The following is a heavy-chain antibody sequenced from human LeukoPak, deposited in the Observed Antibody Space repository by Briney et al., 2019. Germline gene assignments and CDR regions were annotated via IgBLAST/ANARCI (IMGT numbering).Heavy chain of an antibody. CDR2: ISAYNGNT. CDR1: GYTFTSYG. Sequence: GASVKVSCKASGYTFTSYGISWVRQAPGQGLEWMGWISAYNGNTNYAQKLQGRVTISADTSTDTAYMELTSLKSDDTAVYYCLTEVLTDIDDHWGQGTLVTVSS. CDR3: LTEVLTDIDDH. J-gene: IGHJ5*02. V-gene: IGHV1-18*01. D-gene: IGHD1-20*01.